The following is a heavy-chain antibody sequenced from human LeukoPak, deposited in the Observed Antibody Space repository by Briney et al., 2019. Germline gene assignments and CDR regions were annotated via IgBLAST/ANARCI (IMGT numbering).Heavy chain of an antibody. CDR1: GGSFSGYY. D-gene: IGHD5-18*01. V-gene: IGHV4-59*01. Sequence: SETLSLTCAVYGGSFSGYYWSWIRQPPGKGLEWIGYIYYSGSTNYNPSLKSRVTISVDTSKNQFSLKLSSVTAADTAVYYCARSRVDTAFDYWGQGTLVTVSS. CDR3: ARSRVDTAFDY. CDR2: IYYSGST. J-gene: IGHJ4*02.